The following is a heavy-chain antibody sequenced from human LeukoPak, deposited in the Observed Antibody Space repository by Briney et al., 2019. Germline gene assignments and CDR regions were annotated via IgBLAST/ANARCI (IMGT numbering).Heavy chain of an antibody. J-gene: IGHJ6*03. CDR1: GFTFSSYA. Sequence: GGSLRLSCAASGFTFSSYAMSWVRQAPGKGLEWVSAISGSGGSTYYADSVKGRFTISRDNSKNTLYLQMNSLRAEDTAVYYCAKDGDNSYCSSTSCYGFFGYMDVWGKGTTVTVSS. CDR2: ISGSGGST. D-gene: IGHD2-2*01. CDR3: AKDGDNSYCSSTSCYGFFGYMDV. V-gene: IGHV3-23*01.